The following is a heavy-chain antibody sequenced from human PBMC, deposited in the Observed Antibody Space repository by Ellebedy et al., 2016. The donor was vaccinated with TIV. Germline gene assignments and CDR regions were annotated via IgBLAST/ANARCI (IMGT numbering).Heavy chain of an antibody. CDR2: IYPYNGGT. J-gene: IGHJ4*02. V-gene: IGHV1-2*02. CDR1: GYTFTGYH. Sequence: ASVKVSCKASGYTFTGYHIHWVRQAPGQGLEWMGWIYPYNGGTNYAPKFQGRVTMTRDTSINTAYMELSGLKSDDAAVYYCATFPYISTSSAYWGQGTLVTVSS. D-gene: IGHD3-3*02. CDR3: ATFPYISTSSAY.